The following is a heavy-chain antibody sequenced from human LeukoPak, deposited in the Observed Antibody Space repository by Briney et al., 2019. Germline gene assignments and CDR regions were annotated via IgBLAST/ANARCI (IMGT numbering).Heavy chain of an antibody. J-gene: IGHJ4*02. D-gene: IGHD3-22*01. CDR1: GFTFSSYE. V-gene: IGHV3-48*03. Sequence: PGGSLRLSCAASGFTFSSYEMNWVRQAPGKGLEWVSYISSSGSTIYYADSVKGRFTISRDNAKNSLYLQMNSLRAEDTAVYYCAKTTYYYDSSGYSENWGQGTLVTVSS. CDR2: ISSSGSTI. CDR3: AKTTYYYDSSGYSEN.